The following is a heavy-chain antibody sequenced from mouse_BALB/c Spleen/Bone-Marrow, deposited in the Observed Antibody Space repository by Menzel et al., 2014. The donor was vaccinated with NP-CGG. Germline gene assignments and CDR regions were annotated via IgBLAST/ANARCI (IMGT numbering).Heavy chain of an antibody. D-gene: IGHD1-2*01. CDR1: GYTFTVYW. CDR2: INPSTAYT. CDR3: ALTTATPFAY. V-gene: IGHV1-7*01. Sequence: QVQLKESGAELAKPGASVKMSCKASGYTFTVYWIHWVKQRPGQGLEWIGYINPSTAYTEYNQKFKDKATLTADKSSTTAYMQLSSLTSEDSAVYYCALTTATPFAYWGQGTLVTVS. J-gene: IGHJ3*01.